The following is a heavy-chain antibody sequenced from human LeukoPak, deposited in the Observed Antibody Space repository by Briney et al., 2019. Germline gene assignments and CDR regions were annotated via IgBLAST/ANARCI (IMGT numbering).Heavy chain of an antibody. CDR2: ITDSGTT. Sequence: GESLRLSCAASGFTFSNNDMSWVCQAPGKGLEWVSAITDSGTTYYADSVKGRFTISRDNSRSTLYLQVNSLSAEDTALYYCAKESTLTTAYFDYWGQGTLVTVSS. V-gene: IGHV3-23*01. J-gene: IGHJ4*02. D-gene: IGHD4-17*01. CDR3: AKESTLTTAYFDY. CDR1: GFTFSNND.